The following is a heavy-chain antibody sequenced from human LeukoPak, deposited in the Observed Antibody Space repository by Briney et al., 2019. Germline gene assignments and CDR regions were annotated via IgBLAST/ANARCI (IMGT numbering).Heavy chain of an antibody. CDR1: GFTFSDYY. Sequence: GGSLRLSCAASGFTFSDYYMSWIRQAPGKGLERVSYISSSGSTIYYADSVKGRFTISRDNAKNSLYLQMNSLRAEDTAVYYCARDLQYSSSSGVGVDGDAFDIWGQGTMVTVSS. CDR2: ISSSGSTI. V-gene: IGHV3-11*01. D-gene: IGHD6-6*01. CDR3: ARDLQYSSSSGVGVDGDAFDI. J-gene: IGHJ3*02.